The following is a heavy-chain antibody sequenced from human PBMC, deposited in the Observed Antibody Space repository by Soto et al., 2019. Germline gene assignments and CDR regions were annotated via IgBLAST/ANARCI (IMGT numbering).Heavy chain of an antibody. Sequence: MQLVESGGDLVQPGGSLKLSCVGSGYTISDHYMDWVRQAPGKGLEWVGRIRNRGGGYITQYAASVRGRFTVSRDDSKDSLYLQMNSLKIEDTAVYYCSRAAYGHGFDMWGQGTVVTVSS. D-gene: IGHD4-17*01. CDR1: GYTISDHY. V-gene: IGHV3-72*01. CDR3: SRAAYGHGFDM. CDR2: IRNRGGGYIT. J-gene: IGHJ3*02.